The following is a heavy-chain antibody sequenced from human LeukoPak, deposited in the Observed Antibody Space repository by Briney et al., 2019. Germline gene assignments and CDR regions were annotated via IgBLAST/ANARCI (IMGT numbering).Heavy chain of an antibody. Sequence: ASVKVSCKASGYTFTSYGLGWVRQAPGQGLEWMGWISPYNANTHYAQKVQGRVTMTTDTSASTAYMELRSLRSDDTAVYYCARKPPNLASDYWGQGTLVTVSS. CDR2: ISPYNANT. J-gene: IGHJ4*02. D-gene: IGHD4/OR15-4a*01. CDR3: ARKPPNLASDY. CDR1: GYTFTSYG. V-gene: IGHV1-18*04.